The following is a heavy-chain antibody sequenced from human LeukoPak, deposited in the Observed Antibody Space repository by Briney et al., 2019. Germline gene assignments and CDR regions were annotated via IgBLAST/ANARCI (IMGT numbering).Heavy chain of an antibody. Sequence: GGSLRLSCAASGFTFDDYAMRWVRQAPGKGLEWVSGISWNGGSIDYADSVKGRFTISRDNAKNSLYLQMNSLRAEDMALYYCAKDPNYGSGSRSYYYSYYMDVWGKGTTVTVSS. CDR2: ISWNGGSI. CDR3: AKDPNYGSGSRSYYYSYYMDV. J-gene: IGHJ6*03. CDR1: GFTFDDYA. V-gene: IGHV3-9*03. D-gene: IGHD3-10*01.